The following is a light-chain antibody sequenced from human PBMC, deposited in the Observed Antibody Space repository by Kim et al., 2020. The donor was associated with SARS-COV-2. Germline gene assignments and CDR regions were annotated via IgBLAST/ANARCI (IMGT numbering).Light chain of an antibody. CDR1: SSNIGSYS. CDR2: ANN. J-gene: IGLJ2*01. CDR3: AAWDASLNGMV. V-gene: IGLV1-44*01. Sequence: ELTQPPSVSGTPGQRVTISCSGSSSNIGSYSVNWYQQFPGTAPKLLIYANNQRTSGVPDRFSGSKSGTSASLAISGLQSEDEADYYCAAWDASLNGMVCGGGTQLTVL.